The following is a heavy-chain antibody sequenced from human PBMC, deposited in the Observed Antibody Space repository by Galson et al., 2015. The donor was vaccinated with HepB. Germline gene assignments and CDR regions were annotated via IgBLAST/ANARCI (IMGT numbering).Heavy chain of an antibody. CDR1: GFILNAYG. J-gene: IGHJ5*02. Sequence: SLRLSCAASGFILNAYGVHWVRQAPGKGLEWVAFIRHDGTDEEYLESVKGRFTISRDNSKNMVCLQMNSLRAEDTAVYYCATSAATSTAINDQWSSPWGQGTLVIVSS. CDR2: IRHDGTDE. V-gene: IGHV3-30*02. CDR3: ATSAATSTAINDQWSSP. D-gene: IGHD5-18*01.